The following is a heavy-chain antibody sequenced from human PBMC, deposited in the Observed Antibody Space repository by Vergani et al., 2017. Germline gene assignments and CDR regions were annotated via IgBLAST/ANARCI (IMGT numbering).Heavy chain of an antibody. V-gene: IGHV1-46*03. CDR3: ARGDYGILTGYQY. CDR2: INPSGGHT. CDR1: GYTFSNYY. Sequence: QVQVVQSGAEVKKSGASVKVSCKTSGYTFSNYYMHWVRQAPGQGLEWMGIINPSGGHTNYAQKFQGRVTMTRDTFTSTVYMELSSLRSEDTAIYYCARGDYGILTGYQYWGQGTLVTVSA. J-gene: IGHJ4*02. D-gene: IGHD3-9*01.